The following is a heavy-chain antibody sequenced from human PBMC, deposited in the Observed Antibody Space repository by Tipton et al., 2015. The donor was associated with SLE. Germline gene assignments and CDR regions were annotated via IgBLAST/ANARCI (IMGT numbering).Heavy chain of an antibody. CDR2: VTANGRNT. CDR3: ARDGGVHSGYDPFDY. D-gene: IGHD5-12*01. J-gene: IGHJ4*02. V-gene: IGHV3-23*01. Sequence: SLRLSCAASGFTFNDYAMGWVRQAPGKGLEWVSSVTANGRNTYYADSVKGRFIISRDNSKNTLSLQMNSLRAEDTAVYYCARDGGVHSGYDPFDYWGQGTLVTVSS. CDR1: GFTFNDYA.